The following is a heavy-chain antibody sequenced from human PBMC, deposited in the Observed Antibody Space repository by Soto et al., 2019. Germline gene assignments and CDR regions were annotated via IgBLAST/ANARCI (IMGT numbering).Heavy chain of an antibody. Sequence: PSETLSLTCSVSGDSISTVDYFWAWIRQPPGQALEYIGYIYKSATTYYNPSFESRVAISLDTSKSQFSLNVTSVTAADTAAYFCARGRYCLTGRCFPNWFDSWGQGTLVTVSS. CDR1: GDSISTVDYF. CDR2: IYKSATT. D-gene: IGHD2-15*01. V-gene: IGHV4-30-4*01. CDR3: ARGRYCLTGRCFPNWFDS. J-gene: IGHJ5*01.